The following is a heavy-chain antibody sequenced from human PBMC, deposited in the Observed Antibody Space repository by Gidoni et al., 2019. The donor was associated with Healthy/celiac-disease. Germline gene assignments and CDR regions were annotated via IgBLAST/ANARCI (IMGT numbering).Heavy chain of an antibody. D-gene: IGHD3-22*01. Sequence: QLQLQESGPGLVKPSETLSLTCTVSGGSISSSSYYWGWIRQPPGKGLEWIGSIYYSGSTYYNPSLKSRVTISVDTSKNQFSLKLSSVTAADTAVYYCARLEPLLPNHYYFDYWGQGTLVTVSS. J-gene: IGHJ4*02. CDR2: IYYSGST. CDR1: GGSISSSSYY. V-gene: IGHV4-39*01. CDR3: ARLEPLLPNHYYFDY.